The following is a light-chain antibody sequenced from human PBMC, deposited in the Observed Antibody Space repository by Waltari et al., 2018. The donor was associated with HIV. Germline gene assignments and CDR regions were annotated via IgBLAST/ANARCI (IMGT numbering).Light chain of an antibody. CDR2: DVS. J-gene: IGLJ2*01. V-gene: IGLV2-11*01. Sequence: QSALTQPRSVSGSPGQSVTISCTGTSSDVGGYNYVSWYQQHPGKAPKFMIYDVSKRPSGVPDRFSGSKSGNTASLTISGLQAEDEADYYCCSYAGNYTFVFGGGTKLTVL. CDR3: CSYAGNYTFV. CDR1: SSDVGGYNY.